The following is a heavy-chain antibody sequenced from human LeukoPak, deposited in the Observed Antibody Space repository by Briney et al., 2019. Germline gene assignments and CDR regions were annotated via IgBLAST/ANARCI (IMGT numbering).Heavy chain of an antibody. CDR3: AGCYTLGEAGYY. J-gene: IGHJ4*02. V-gene: IGHV3-30*03. Sequence: GRSLRLSCAASGFTFSSYGMHWVRQAPGKGLEWVAVISYDGSNKYYADSVKGRFTISRDNSKNTLYLQMNSLRAEDTAVYYCAGCYTLGEAGYYWGQGTLVTVSS. CDR2: ISYDGSNK. D-gene: IGHD3-10*01. CDR1: GFTFSSYG.